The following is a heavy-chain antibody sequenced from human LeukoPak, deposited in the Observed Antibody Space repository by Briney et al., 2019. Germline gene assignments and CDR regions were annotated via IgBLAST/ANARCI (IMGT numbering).Heavy chain of an antibody. CDR1: GYTFTSYG. CDR2: ISAYNGNT. Sequence: ASVKVSCTASGYTFTSYGISWVRQAPGQGLEWMGWISAYNGNTNYARKLQGRVTMTTDTSTSTAYMELRSLRSDDTAVYYCARLGYCSGGSCYPVGLDPWGQGTLVTVSS. CDR3: ARLGYCSGGSCYPVGLDP. V-gene: IGHV1-18*01. D-gene: IGHD2-15*01. J-gene: IGHJ5*02.